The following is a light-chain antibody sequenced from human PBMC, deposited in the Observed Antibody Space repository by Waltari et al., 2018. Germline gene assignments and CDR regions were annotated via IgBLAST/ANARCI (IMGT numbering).Light chain of an antibody. CDR2: GQD. CDR1: SLRRYY. Sequence: SSELTQDPAVSVALGQTVRITCQGHSLRRYYASWYQQRPGQAPRLVLYGQDNRPSGIPDRFSGSTSGDTASLTITGAQAEDEADYYCHSRDTISTRVFGGGTRLTV. CDR3: HSRDTISTRV. J-gene: IGLJ3*02. V-gene: IGLV3-19*01.